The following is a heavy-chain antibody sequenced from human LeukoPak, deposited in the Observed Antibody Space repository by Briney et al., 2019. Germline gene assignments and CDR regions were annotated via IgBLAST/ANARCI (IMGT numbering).Heavy chain of an antibody. CDR2: INPNSGGT. J-gene: IGHJ4*02. Sequence: ASVKVSCKASGGTFSSYAISWVRQAPGQGLEWMGWINPNSGGTNYAQKFQGRVTMTRDTSISTAYMELSRLRSDDTAVYYCARGVRGYSSSSDYWGQGTLVTVSS. D-gene: IGHD6-13*01. V-gene: IGHV1-2*02. CDR1: GGTFSSYA. CDR3: ARGVRGYSSSSDY.